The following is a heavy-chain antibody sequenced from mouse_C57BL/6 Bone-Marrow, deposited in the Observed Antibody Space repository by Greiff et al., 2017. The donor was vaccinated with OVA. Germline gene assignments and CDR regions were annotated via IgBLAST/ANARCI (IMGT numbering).Heavy chain of an antibody. CDR1: GFSLTSYG. CDR2: IWSDGST. CDR3: ARHRHYDYGGFAY. J-gene: IGHJ3*01. V-gene: IGHV2-6-1*01. D-gene: IGHD2-4*01. Sequence: VKLQESGPGLVAPSQSLSITCTVSGFSLTSYGVHWVRQPPGKGLEWLVVIWSDGSTTYNSALKSRLSISKDNSKSQVFLKMNSLQTDDTAMYYCARHRHYDYGGFAYWGQGTLVTVSA.